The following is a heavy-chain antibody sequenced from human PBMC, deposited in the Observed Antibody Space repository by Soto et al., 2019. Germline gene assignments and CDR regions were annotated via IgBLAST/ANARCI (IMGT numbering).Heavy chain of an antibody. Sequence: QVQLQESGPGLVKPSQTLSLTCTVSGGSISSGGYYWSWIRQHPVKGLEWMGYIYYSGSTYYNPPLKSRVTISVDTSKNQLSLKLSSVTAADTAVYYCARGVGYYGSGSYVQYSLFDYWGQGTLVTVSS. CDR3: ARGVGYYGSGSYVQYSLFDY. CDR2: IYYSGST. CDR1: GGSISSGGYY. V-gene: IGHV4-31*03. J-gene: IGHJ4*02. D-gene: IGHD3-10*01.